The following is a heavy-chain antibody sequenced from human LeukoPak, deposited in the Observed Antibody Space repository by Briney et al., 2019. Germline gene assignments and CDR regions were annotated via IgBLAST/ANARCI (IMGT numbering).Heavy chain of an antibody. D-gene: IGHD2-21*02. CDR3: ARHTLAYCGGDCYSFFGWFDP. J-gene: IGHJ5*02. CDR2: INPSGGST. CDR1: GYTFTSYY. V-gene: IGHV1-46*01. Sequence: ASVKVSCNASGYTFTSYYMHWVRQAPGQGLEWMGRINPSGGSTSYAQKFQGRVTMTRDTSTSTVYMELSSLRSEDTAVYYCARHTLAYCGGDCYSFFGWFDPWGQGTLVTVSS.